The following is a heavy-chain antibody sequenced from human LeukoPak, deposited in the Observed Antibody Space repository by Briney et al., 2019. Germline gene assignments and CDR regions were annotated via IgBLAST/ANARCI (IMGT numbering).Heavy chain of an antibody. CDR1: GFHFSNYG. D-gene: IGHD3-16*02. CDR2: ISADGIDK. J-gene: IGHJ6*02. V-gene: IGHV3-30*03. Sequence: PGRSLRLSCAASGFHFSNYGMHWVRQAPGRGLEWVAVISADGIDKYYADSVKGRFTISRDNSKNTLYLQMNSLRAEDTAVYYCARGELSYYYYGMDVWGQGTTVTVSS. CDR3: ARGELSYYYYGMDV.